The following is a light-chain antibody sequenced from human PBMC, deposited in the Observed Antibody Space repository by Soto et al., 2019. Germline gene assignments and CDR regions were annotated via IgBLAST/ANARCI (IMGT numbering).Light chain of an antibody. CDR2: GVS. J-gene: IGKJ2*01. V-gene: IGKV3-20*01. Sequence: IVMTQSPATLPVSPGERATLSCRASPSVRSTFLACYQQKTCQAPRVIMYGVSSRATGIPDRYRGSGSGTEFALTISRMEPEDFAVYYCQQYSASPYTFGQGPNREIK. CDR3: QQYSASPYT. CDR1: PSVRSTF.